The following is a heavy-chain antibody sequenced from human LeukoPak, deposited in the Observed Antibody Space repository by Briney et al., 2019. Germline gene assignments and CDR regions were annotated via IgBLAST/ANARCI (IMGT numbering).Heavy chain of an antibody. Sequence: ASVKVSCKASGYTFTGYYMHWVRQAPGQGLEWMGWINPNSDGTNYAQKFQGRVTMTRDTSISTAYMELSRLRSDDTAVYYCARDIVASVGASDWGQGTLVTVSS. CDR2: INPNSDGT. D-gene: IGHD1-26*01. J-gene: IGHJ4*02. CDR3: ARDIVASVGASD. CDR1: GYTFTGYY. V-gene: IGHV1-2*02.